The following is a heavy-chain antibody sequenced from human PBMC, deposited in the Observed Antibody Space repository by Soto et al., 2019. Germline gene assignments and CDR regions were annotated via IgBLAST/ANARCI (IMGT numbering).Heavy chain of an antibody. Sequence: SETLSLTCAVYDGSFIFYYWSWIRQPPGKGLEWIGEINHSGSTSYNPSLKSRVTISVDTSKSQFSLELSSVTAADTAVYFCARGPGTSGRRGIDYWGQGTLVTVS. J-gene: IGHJ4*02. CDR2: INHSGST. D-gene: IGHD5-12*01. CDR3: ARGPGTSGRRGIDY. CDR1: DGSFIFYY. V-gene: IGHV4-34*01.